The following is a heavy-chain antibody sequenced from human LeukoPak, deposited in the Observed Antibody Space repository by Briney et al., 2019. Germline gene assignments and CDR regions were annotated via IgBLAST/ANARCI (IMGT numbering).Heavy chain of an antibody. J-gene: IGHJ4*02. Sequence: GGSLRLSCAASGFTFSTYSMNWVRQAPGKGLQWVSSIRSSGTYIYYADSVKGRFTISRDNDKNSLYLQMVSLRAEDTAVYYCARLRGYSYGYGDYWGQGTLVTVSS. CDR2: IRSSGTYI. CDR1: GFTFSTYS. CDR3: ARLRGYSYGYGDY. V-gene: IGHV3-21*01. D-gene: IGHD5-18*01.